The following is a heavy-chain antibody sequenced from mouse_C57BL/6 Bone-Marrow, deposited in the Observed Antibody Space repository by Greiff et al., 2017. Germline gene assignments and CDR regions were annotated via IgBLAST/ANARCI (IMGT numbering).Heavy chain of an antibody. V-gene: IGHV1-64*01. CDR2: IHPNSGST. CDR3: ARRRYETTVVAKRYFDV. J-gene: IGHJ1*03. D-gene: IGHD1-1*01. CDR1: GYTFTSYW. Sequence: QVQLQQPGAELVKPGASVKLSCKASGYTFTSYWMHWVKQRPGQGLEWIGMIHPNSGSTNYNEKFKSKATLTVDKSSSTAYMQLSSLTSEDSAVYYCARRRYETTVVAKRYFDVWGTGTTVTVSS.